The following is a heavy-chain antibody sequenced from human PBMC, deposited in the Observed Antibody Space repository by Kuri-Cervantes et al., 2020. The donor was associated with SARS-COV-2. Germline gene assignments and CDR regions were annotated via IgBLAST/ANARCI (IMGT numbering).Heavy chain of an antibody. J-gene: IGHJ6*02. CDR1: GFTVSSNY. D-gene: IGHD6-6*01. CDR2: IYSGGST. V-gene: IGHV3-53*01. Sequence: GGSLRLSCAASGFTVSSNYMSWVRQAPGKGLEWVSVIYSGGSTYYADSVKGRFTISRDNSKNTLYLQMNSLRAEDTAVYYCASGDSSSSWNGYYYYGVDVWGQGTTVTVSS. CDR3: ASGDSSSSWNGYYYYGVDV.